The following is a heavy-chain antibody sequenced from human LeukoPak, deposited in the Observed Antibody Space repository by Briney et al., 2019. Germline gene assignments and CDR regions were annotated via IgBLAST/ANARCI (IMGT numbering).Heavy chain of an antibody. J-gene: IGHJ3*02. CDR3: AKGMLGYGDPSDAFDI. CDR1: GFTFSSYA. Sequence: GGSLRLSCAASGFTFSSYAMSWVRQAPGKGLEWVSAISGSGGSTYYADSVKGRFTISRDNSKNTLYLQMNSLRAEDAAVYYCAKGMLGYGDPSDAFDIWGQGTMVTVSS. D-gene: IGHD4-17*01. CDR2: ISGSGGST. V-gene: IGHV3-23*01.